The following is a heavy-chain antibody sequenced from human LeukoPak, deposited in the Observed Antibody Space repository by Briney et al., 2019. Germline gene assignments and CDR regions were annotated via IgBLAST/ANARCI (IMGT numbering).Heavy chain of an antibody. D-gene: IGHD6-6*01. CDR1: GFTFSSYG. V-gene: IGHV3-30*02. J-gene: IGHJ4*02. CDR3: AKDRYSSSSRGPIDY. CDR2: IRYDGSNK. Sequence: PGGSLRLSCAASGFTFSSYGMHWVRQAPGKGLEWVAFIRYDGSNKYYADSVKGRFTISRDNSKNTLYLQMNSLRAEDTAVYYCAKDRYSSSSRGPIDYWGQGTLVTVSS.